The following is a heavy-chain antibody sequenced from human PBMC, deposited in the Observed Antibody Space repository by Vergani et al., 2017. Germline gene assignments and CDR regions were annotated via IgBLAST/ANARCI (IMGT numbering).Heavy chain of an antibody. D-gene: IGHD1-1*01. J-gene: IGHJ1*01. CDR3: ATKSCGTPGCQIGYFRE. CDR2: ISYNGTQK. Sequence: QVHLVGSGGGVVQPGRSLKLSCVVSGFTSSYYGMHWVGQAPGKGLEWVAVISYNGTQKYYADSVKGRFTISRDNSKSTLYLQMNSLRTEDTAGYYCATKSCGTPGCQIGYFREWGQGTLVTVSS. V-gene: IGHV3-30*03. CDR1: GFTSSYYG.